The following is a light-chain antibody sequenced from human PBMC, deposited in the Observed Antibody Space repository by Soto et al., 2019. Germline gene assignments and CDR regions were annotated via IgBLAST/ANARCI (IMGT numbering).Light chain of an antibody. CDR2: DAS. J-gene: IGKJ4*01. Sequence: DIQMTQSPSNLSASVGDRVNVTYRASQSISSWLAWYQQKRGKAPKLLIYDASSLESGVPSRFSGSGSGTELTLTISSLQPDDFASYYCQQYNSYSLTFGGGTKVEIK. CDR3: QQYNSYSLT. CDR1: QSISSW. V-gene: IGKV1-5*01.